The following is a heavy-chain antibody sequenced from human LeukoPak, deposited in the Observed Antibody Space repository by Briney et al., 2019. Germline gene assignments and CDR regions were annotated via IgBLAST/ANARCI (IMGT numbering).Heavy chain of an antibody. V-gene: IGHV1-2*02. CDR2: INPNSGGT. D-gene: IGHD6-6*01. Sequence: ASVKVSCKASGYTFTSYDINWVRQAPGQGLEWMGWINPNSGGTNYAQKFQGRVTMTRDTSISTAYMELSRLRSDDTAVYYCARGYSSSSFYYYYYMDVWGKGTTVTVSS. J-gene: IGHJ6*03. CDR1: GYTFTSYD. CDR3: ARGYSSSSFYYYYYMDV.